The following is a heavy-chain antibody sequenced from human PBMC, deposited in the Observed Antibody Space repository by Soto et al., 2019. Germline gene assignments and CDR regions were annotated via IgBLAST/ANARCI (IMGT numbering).Heavy chain of an antibody. CDR3: ARGGITSPRGHYYYGMDV. CDR1: GGSFSGYY. D-gene: IGHD2-2*01. V-gene: IGHV4-34*01. Sequence: QVQLQQWGAGLLKPSETLSLTCAVYGGSFSGYYWSWIRQPPGKGLEWIGEINHSGVTNYNPSLKSRVIISEDTSTNQFSLKVISVTAADTAVYYCARGGITSPRGHYYYGMDVWGQGTTVTVSS. CDR2: INHSGVT. J-gene: IGHJ6*02.